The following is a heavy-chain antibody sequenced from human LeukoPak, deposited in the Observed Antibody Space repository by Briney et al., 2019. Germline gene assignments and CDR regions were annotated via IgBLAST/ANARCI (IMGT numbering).Heavy chain of an antibody. CDR1: GFSFSSYA. Sequence: QSGGSLRLSCAASGFSFSSYAMSWVRQAPGKRLEWVSSISGSGDNTYYAESVKGRFTISRDNSKNTLFLQMNSLRAEDTAVVYCAKRSGYTTGWFFDFWGQGTLVTVSS. J-gene: IGHJ4*02. CDR2: ISGSGDNT. V-gene: IGHV3-23*01. D-gene: IGHD6-19*01. CDR3: AKRSGYTTGWFFDF.